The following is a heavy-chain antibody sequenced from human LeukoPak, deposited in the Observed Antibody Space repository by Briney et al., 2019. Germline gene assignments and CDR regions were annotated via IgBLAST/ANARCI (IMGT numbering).Heavy chain of an antibody. V-gene: IGHV4-4*07. CDR2: ISTSGNT. J-gene: IGHJ4*02. CDR1: GDSMGNDY. Sequence: SETLSLTCTVSGDSMGNDYWSWIRQSAGNGLEWIGRISTSGNTDYNPSLRSRVTMSMDTSRNQFSLTLTSMTAADTAVYYCARNELRSYGLVHYWGQGTLVTVSS. CDR3: ARNELRSYGLVHY. D-gene: IGHD1-26*01.